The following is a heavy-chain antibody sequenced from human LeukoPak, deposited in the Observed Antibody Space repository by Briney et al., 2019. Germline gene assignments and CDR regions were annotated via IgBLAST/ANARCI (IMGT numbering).Heavy chain of an antibody. J-gene: IGHJ4*02. Sequence: GGSLRLSCATSGFTFNTYWMTWVRQIPGKGLEWVTNIKQDGNEKYYLDSVKGRFTISRDNAKNSLYLQMNSLRAEDTAVYYCARSDSSSWYTTVDYWGQGTLVTVSS. D-gene: IGHD6-13*01. CDR2: IKQDGNEK. CDR3: ARSDSSSWYTTVDY. V-gene: IGHV3-7*01. CDR1: GFTFNTYW.